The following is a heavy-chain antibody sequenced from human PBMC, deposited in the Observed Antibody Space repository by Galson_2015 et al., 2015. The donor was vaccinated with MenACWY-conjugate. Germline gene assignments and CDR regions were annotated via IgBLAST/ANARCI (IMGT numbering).Heavy chain of an antibody. CDR1: GGSISSYY. V-gene: IGHV4-59*01. J-gene: IGHJ6*02. Sequence: SETLSLTCTVSGGSISSYYWSWIRQPPGKGLEWIGYIYYSGSTNYNPSLKSRVTISVDTSKNQFSLKLSSVTAADTAVYYCARGPDTAILYYYGMDVWGQGTTVTVSS. D-gene: IGHD5-18*01. CDR2: IYYSGST. CDR3: ARGPDTAILYYYGMDV.